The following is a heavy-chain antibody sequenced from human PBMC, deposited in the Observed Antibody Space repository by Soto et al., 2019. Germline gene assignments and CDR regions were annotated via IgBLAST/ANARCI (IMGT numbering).Heavy chain of an antibody. D-gene: IGHD6-13*01. J-gene: IGHJ6*02. Sequence: PGESLKISCKGSGYSFTSYWIGWVRQMPGKGLEWMGIIYPGDSDTRYSPSFQGQVTISADKSISTAYLQWSSLKASYISLFYFARTSAAGKYYYGMAVWGQGTTVTVSS. CDR2: IYPGDSDT. V-gene: IGHV5-51*01. CDR3: ARTSAAGKYYYGMAV. CDR1: GYSFTSYW.